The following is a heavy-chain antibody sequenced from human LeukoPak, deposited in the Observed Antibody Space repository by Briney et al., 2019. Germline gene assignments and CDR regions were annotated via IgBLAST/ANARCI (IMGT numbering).Heavy chain of an antibody. Sequence: ASVTVSCKASGYTFTGYYMHWVRQAAGQGLEWMGWINPKSGGTNYAQKFQGRVTMTRDTSISTAYMEMTRLRSDDTAVYYCARGQSLGIDNWGQGTLVTVSS. D-gene: IGHD4-11*01. CDR2: INPKSGGT. J-gene: IGHJ4*02. V-gene: IGHV1-2*02. CDR3: ARGQSLGIDN. CDR1: GYTFTGYY.